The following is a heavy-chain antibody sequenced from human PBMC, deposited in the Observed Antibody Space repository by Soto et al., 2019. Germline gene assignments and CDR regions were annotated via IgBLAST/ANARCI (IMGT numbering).Heavy chain of an antibody. CDR2: IYDSGST. J-gene: IGHJ5*02. D-gene: IGHD3-10*01. CDR3: ARAKTGSTLTNWFDP. V-gene: IGHV4-30-4*01. CDR1: GGSISCGGYD. Sequence: SETLSLTCTVSGGSISCGGYDWSWIRQPPGKGLEWIGYIYDSGSTYYNPSLKSRVTISVDTSKNQFSLKLSSVTAADTAVYYCARAKTGSTLTNWFDPWGQGTLVTVS.